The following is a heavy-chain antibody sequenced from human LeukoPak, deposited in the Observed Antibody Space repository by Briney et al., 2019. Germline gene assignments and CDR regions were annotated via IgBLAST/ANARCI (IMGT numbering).Heavy chain of an antibody. Sequence: GGSLRLSCAASGFTFSSYSMNWVRQAPGKGLEWVAVISYDGSNKYYADSVKGRFTISRDNSKNTLYLQMNSLRAEDTAVYYCARGDNYYDSSGQGFYFDYWGQGTLVTVSS. V-gene: IGHV3-30*03. CDR2: ISYDGSNK. J-gene: IGHJ4*02. CDR3: ARGDNYYDSSGQGFYFDY. CDR1: GFTFSSYS. D-gene: IGHD3-22*01.